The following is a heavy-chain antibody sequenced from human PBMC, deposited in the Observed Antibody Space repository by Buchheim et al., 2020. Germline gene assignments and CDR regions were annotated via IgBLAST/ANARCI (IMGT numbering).Heavy chain of an antibody. CDR2: IIPILGMA. Sequence: QVQLVQSGAEVKKPGSSVKVSCKASGGTFSSYAISWVRQAPGQGLEWMGRIIPILGMANYAQKFQGRVTITADKSTSTAYMELSSLRSEDTAVYYCARDRDSYYDFWSGYYAGDVWGQGTT. CDR3: ARDRDSYYDFWSGYYAGDV. J-gene: IGHJ6*02. CDR1: GGTFSSYA. V-gene: IGHV1-69*04. D-gene: IGHD3-3*01.